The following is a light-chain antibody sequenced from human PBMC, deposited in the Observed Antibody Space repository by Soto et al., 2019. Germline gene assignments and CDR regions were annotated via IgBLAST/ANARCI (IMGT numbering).Light chain of an antibody. CDR3: QQYGSSPT. CDR2: AAS. V-gene: IGKV1-6*01. J-gene: IGKJ1*01. CDR1: QGIRND. Sequence: AIQMTQSPSSLSASVGDRVTITCRASQGIRNDLGWYQQKPGKVPKLLIYAASNLQSGVPSRFSGSGSETDFTLTISRLEPEDFAVYHCQQYGSSPTFGQGTKVEMK.